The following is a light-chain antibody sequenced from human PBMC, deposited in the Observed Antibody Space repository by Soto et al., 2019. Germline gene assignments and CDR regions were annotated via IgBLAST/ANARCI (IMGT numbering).Light chain of an antibody. V-gene: IGKV3-11*01. J-gene: IGKJ1*01. Sequence: EIVLTQSPAPLSLSPGERATLSCRASQSVSNYLAWYQQKPGQAPRLLMYDTSNRAPGIPARFSGSGSGTDFTLTISSLEPEDFAVYFCQQRSKFLWTFGQGTKVDI. CDR1: QSVSNY. CDR3: QQRSKFLWT. CDR2: DTS.